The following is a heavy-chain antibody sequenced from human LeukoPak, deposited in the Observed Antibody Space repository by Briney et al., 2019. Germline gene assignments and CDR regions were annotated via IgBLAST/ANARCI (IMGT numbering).Heavy chain of an antibody. CDR2: INSDGSST. J-gene: IGHJ4*02. D-gene: IGHD1-1*01. V-gene: IGHV3-74*01. CDR1: GFSFSTYW. CDR3: AKDAIGQYRTYYFDH. Sequence: GGSLRLSCAASGFSFSTYWMYWVRQAPGKGLVWVSRINSDGSSTTYADSVKGRFTVSRDNAKNTLYLQMNSLRVEDTAVYYCAKDAIGQYRTYYFDHWGQGTLVPVSS.